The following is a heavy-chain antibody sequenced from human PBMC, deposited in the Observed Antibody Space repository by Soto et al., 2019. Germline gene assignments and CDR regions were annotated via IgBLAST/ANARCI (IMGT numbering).Heavy chain of an antibody. CDR2: INHSGST. J-gene: IGHJ4*02. Sequence: SETLSLTCAVYGGSFSGYYWSWIRQPPGKGLEWIGEINHSGSTNYNPSLKSRVTISVDTSENQFSLKLSSVTAADTAVYYCARGRLVLLSYFDYWGQGTLVTVSS. CDR3: ARGRLVLLSYFDY. CDR1: GGSFSGYY. V-gene: IGHV4-34*01. D-gene: IGHD6-19*01.